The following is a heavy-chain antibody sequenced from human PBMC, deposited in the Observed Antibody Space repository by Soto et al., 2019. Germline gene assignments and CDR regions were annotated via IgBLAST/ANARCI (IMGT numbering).Heavy chain of an antibody. Sequence: HVQLVQSGTEVKKPGASVRVSCMVSGYPFTTYYIHWVRQAPGQGLEWMGWIDPRSGGTVYEKKFKGRVTMTRDTSISTVYVDLSGLTSDDTALYYCAIDDYGIFPYWGQGSLVTVSS. V-gene: IGHV1-2*02. CDR3: AIDDYGIFPY. CDR1: GYPFTTYY. D-gene: IGHD3-10*01. J-gene: IGHJ4*02. CDR2: IDPRSGGT.